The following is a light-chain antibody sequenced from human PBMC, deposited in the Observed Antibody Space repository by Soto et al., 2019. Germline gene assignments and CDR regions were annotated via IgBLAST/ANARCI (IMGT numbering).Light chain of an antibody. J-gene: IGLJ1*01. CDR2: GNV. V-gene: IGLV1-40*01. Sequence: QSELTQPPSVSGAPGQRVTISCTGSSSNIGAGFDVHWYQQLPGTAPKLLIYGNVDRPSGVPDRFSGSKSGTSASLAITGLQAEDEADYYCQSYDSSLSGYVFGTGTKLTVL. CDR1: SSNIGAGFD. CDR3: QSYDSSLSGYV.